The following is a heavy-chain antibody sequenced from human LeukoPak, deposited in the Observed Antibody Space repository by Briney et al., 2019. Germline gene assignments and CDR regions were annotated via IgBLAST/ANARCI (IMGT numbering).Heavy chain of an antibody. J-gene: IGHJ4*02. CDR3: ARGINSNWPKFDF. CDR2: IYPGDSNT. Sequence: GESLKISCKGSGYSFTSYWIGWVRQMPGKGLEWMGIIYPGDSNTRYSPSFQGQVTISADKSISTAYLQWSSLKASDSAMYYCARGINSNWPKFDFWGQGTLVTVSS. D-gene: IGHD4-11*01. V-gene: IGHV5-51*01. CDR1: GYSFTSYW.